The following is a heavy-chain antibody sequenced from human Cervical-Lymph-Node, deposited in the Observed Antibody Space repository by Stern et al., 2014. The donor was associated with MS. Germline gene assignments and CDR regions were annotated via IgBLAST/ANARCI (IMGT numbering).Heavy chain of an antibody. J-gene: IGHJ6*02. Sequence: VQLVESGAEVKKPGSSVKISCKASGGSLSSYGISWVRQAPGQGLEWIGGIIAIFGTTNYAQKFQGRVTITADTSTDTAYMDLTSLRSEDTAVYYCASGLIPRDHYNYYGMDVWGQGTTVTVSS. CDR1: GGSLSSYG. CDR3: ASGLIPRDHYNYYGMDV. CDR2: IIAIFGTT. V-gene: IGHV1-69*06. D-gene: IGHD1-14*01.